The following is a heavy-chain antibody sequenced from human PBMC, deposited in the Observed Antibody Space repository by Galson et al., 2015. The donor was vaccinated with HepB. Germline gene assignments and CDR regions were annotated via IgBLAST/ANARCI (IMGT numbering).Heavy chain of an antibody. J-gene: IGHJ4*02. V-gene: IGHV3-23*01. D-gene: IGHD6-19*01. CDR2: ISGSGGST. Sequence: SLRLSCAASGFTFSSYAMSWVRQAPGKGLEWVSAISGSGGSTYYADSVMGRFTLSRDNSKNTLYLQMNSLRAEDTAVYYCAKLLGGGWYFSFDYWVQGTLVTVSS. CDR1: GFTFSSYA. CDR3: AKLLGGGWYFSFDY.